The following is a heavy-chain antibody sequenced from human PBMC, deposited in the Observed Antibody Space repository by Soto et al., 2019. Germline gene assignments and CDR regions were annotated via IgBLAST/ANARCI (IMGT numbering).Heavy chain of an antibody. Sequence: LQLQESGPGLVKTSETLSLTCTVSGGSISSSSYYWGWIRQPPGQGLEWIGSIYYSGSTYYNPSLKSRVTISVDTSKNQFSLKLSAVTAADTAVYYCAGTVYSSGRGYYFDYWCQGTLVTVSS. CDR1: GGSISSSSYY. CDR3: AGTVYSSGRGYYFDY. D-gene: IGHD6-19*01. CDR2: IYYSGST. J-gene: IGHJ4*02. V-gene: IGHV4-39*01.